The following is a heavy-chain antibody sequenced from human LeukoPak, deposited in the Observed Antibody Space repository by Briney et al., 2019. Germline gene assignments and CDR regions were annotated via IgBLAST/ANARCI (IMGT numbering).Heavy chain of an antibody. J-gene: IGHJ4*02. CDR3: ARERVVTRYFDY. CDR2: IKQDGREK. V-gene: IGHV3-7*01. Sequence: GGSLRLSCAASGFTFSSYSMNWVRQAPGKGLEWVANIKQDGREKYYADSVKGRFTISRDNAKNSLYLQMNSLRAEDTAVYYCARERVVTRYFDYWGQGTQVTVSS. CDR1: GFTFSSYS.